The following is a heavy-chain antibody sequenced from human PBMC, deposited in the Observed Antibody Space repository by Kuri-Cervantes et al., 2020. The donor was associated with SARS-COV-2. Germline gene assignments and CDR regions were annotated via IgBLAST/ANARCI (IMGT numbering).Heavy chain of an antibody. CDR3: AKIAVGVPVVADAFDF. J-gene: IGHJ3*01. CDR1: GHTSIDYH. Sequence: SVKVSCKASGHTSIDYHMHWARQATGQGLEWMGWINPNGGGTNYAQKFQCRVTMTSDTSIDTANMELSGLRSDDTAVYYCAKIAVGVPVVADAFDFWGQGTLVTVSS. CDR2: INPNGGGT. D-gene: IGHD2-21*01. V-gene: IGHV1-2*02.